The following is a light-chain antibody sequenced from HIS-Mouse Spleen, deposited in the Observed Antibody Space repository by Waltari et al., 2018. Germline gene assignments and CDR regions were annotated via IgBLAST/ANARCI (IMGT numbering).Light chain of an antibody. J-gene: IGLJ2*01. CDR2: RNK. CDR3: AAWDDSLSAARV. CDR1: SSNIGSNY. V-gene: IGLV1-47*01. Sequence: QSVLTQPPSASGTPGQRVTISCSGSSSNIGSNYVYWYQQLPGTAPKLLIYRNKQRPSGVPDRFSGSKAGTSASLAISGLRSEDEADYYCAAWDDSLSAARVFGGGTKLTVL.